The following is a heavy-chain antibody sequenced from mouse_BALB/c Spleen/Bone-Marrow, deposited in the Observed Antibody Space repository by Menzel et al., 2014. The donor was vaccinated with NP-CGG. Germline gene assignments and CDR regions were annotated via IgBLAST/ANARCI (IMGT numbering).Heavy chain of an antibody. CDR1: GYTFTDYN. J-gene: IGHJ1*01. CDR3: ARGHYYGSRNWYFDV. D-gene: IGHD1-1*01. V-gene: IGHV1-18*01. CDR2: INPNNGGT. Sequence: VQLKESGPELVKPGASVKIPCKASGYTFTDYNMDWVKQSHGKSLEWIGDINPNNGGTIYNQKFKGKATLTVDKSSSTAYMEFRSLTSEDTAVYYCARGHYYGSRNWYFDVWGAGTTVTVSS.